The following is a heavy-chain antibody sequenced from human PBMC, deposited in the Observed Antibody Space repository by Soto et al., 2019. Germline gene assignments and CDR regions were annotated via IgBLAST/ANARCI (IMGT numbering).Heavy chain of an antibody. J-gene: IGHJ5*02. D-gene: IGHD2-8*01. CDR2: IIPILGIA. CDR1: GGTFSSYT. CDR3: ARDNAQPPPHTYNWFDP. V-gene: IGHV1-69*08. Sequence: QVQLVQSGAEVKKPGSSVKVSCKASGGTFSSYTISWVRQAPGQGLEWMGRIIPILGIANYAQKFQGRVTITADKSTRTAYMGLCSLRSEATAVYYCARDNAQPPPHTYNWFDPWGQGTLVTGSS.